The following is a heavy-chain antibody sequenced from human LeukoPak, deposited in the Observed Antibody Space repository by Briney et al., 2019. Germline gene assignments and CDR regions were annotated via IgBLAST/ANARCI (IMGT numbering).Heavy chain of an antibody. J-gene: IGHJ4*02. CDR1: GFTFSSYG. CDR2: IWDDGSNK. Sequence: GGSLRLSCAASGFTFSSYGMPWFRQAPGQGLEGVAVIWDDGSNKYYADSVKGRFTISRDNSKNTLYLQMNSLRAEDTAVYYCAKDGRSSGWPEVWGQGTLVTVSS. CDR3: AKDGRSSGWPEV. V-gene: IGHV3-33*06. D-gene: IGHD6-19*01.